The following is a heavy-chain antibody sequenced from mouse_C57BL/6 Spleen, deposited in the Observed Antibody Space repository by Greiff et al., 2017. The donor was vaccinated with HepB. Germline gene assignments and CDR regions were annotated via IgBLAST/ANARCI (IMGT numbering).Heavy chain of an antibody. Sequence: QVTLKECGPGILQSSQTLSLTCSFSGFSLSTSGMGVSWIRQPSGKGLEWLAHIYWDDDKRYNPSLKSRLTISKDTSRNQVFLKITSVDTADTATYYCARRAYDGYTLYAMDYWGQGTSVTVSS. D-gene: IGHD2-3*01. V-gene: IGHV8-12*01. J-gene: IGHJ4*01. CDR2: IYWDDDK. CDR3: ARRAYDGYTLYAMDY. CDR1: GFSLSTSGMG.